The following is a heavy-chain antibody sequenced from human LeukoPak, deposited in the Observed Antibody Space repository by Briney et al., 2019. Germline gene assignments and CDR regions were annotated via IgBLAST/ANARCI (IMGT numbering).Heavy chain of an antibody. J-gene: IGHJ5*02. Sequence: PSETLSLTCAVSGGSISSGGYSWSWIRQPPGKGLEWIGYIYHSGSTYYNPSLKSQVTISVDRSKNQFSLKLSSVTAADTAVYYCARGPGIQLWYNWFDPWGQGTLVTVSS. CDR3: ARGPGIQLWYNWFDP. CDR1: GGSISSGGYS. D-gene: IGHD5-18*01. V-gene: IGHV4-30-2*01. CDR2: IYHSGST.